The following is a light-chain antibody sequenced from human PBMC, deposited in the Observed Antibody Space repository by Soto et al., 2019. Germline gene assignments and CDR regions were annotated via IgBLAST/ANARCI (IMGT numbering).Light chain of an antibody. V-gene: IGKV3-15*01. CDR3: QQYEKGPYT. Sequence: EIVMTQSPATLSVSPGEGATLSCRASQSVSSTLAWYQQKPGQSPRLLMYRASIRATGIPARYSGSGSETEFTLTISSLQSEDFAVYYCQQYEKGPYTFGQGTKLETK. J-gene: IGKJ2*01. CDR2: RAS. CDR1: QSVSST.